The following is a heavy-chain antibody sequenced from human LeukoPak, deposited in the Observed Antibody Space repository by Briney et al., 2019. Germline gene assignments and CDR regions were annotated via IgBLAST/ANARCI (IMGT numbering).Heavy chain of an antibody. CDR1: GYSFTSYW. V-gene: IGHV5-51*01. D-gene: IGHD5-18*01. Sequence: GESLKISCKGSGYSFTSYWIGWVRQMPGKGLEWMGIIYPGDSDTRYSPSFQGQVTISADKSISTAYLQWSSLKASDTAMNYCARRSGYSYGLYGAFDIWGQGTMVTVSS. CDR2: IYPGDSDT. J-gene: IGHJ3*02. CDR3: ARRSGYSYGLYGAFDI.